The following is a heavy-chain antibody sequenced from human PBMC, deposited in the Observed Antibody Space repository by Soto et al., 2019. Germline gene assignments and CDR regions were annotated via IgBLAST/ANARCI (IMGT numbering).Heavy chain of an antibody. CDR2: ISHDGSYK. J-gene: IGHJ6*02. CDR3: ARDKVASIPYYGMDV. D-gene: IGHD5-12*01. V-gene: IGHV3-30-3*01. Sequence: QVQLVESGGGVVQPGRSLRLSCTDSGFTFRSYAMHWVRQAPGKGLQWMAVISHDGSYKFYADSVKGRITISRDNSNNTLYLQMNSLRAEDTAVYYCARDKVASIPYYGMDVWCQGTAVTVSS. CDR1: GFTFRSYA.